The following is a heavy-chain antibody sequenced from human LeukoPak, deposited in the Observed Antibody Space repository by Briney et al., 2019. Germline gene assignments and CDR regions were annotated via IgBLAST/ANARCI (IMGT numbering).Heavy chain of an antibody. V-gene: IGHV3-74*01. Sequence: PGGSLRLSCAASGFTFSRYWMHWVRQAPGKGPEWVSSLSTDGSVTSYADSVQGRFTISRDNAKNTVFLQMNSLRAEDTAVYYCVAMIIGGRDYWGQGTLVTVSS. CDR3: VAMIIGGRDY. CDR1: GFTFSRYW. CDR2: LSTDGSVT. J-gene: IGHJ4*02. D-gene: IGHD3-22*01.